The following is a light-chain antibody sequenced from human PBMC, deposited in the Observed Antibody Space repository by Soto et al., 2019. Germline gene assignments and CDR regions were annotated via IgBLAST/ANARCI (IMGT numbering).Light chain of an antibody. J-gene: IGKJ1*01. V-gene: IGKV3-15*01. Sequence: EIVMTQSPATLSVSPGERATLFCRASQSVSSDLAWYQQKPDQPPRLLIYGASTRATGVPARFIGSGSGTDFTLTINSLQSEDFAVYYCQQFNSWPPWAFGQGTKVEI. CDR2: GAS. CDR3: QQFNSWPPWA. CDR1: QSVSSD.